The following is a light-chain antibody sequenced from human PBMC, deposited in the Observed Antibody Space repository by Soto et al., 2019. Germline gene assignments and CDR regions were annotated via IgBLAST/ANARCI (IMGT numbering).Light chain of an antibody. CDR1: SSDVGGYNY. CDR2: DVS. CDR3: CSSAPESTYV. J-gene: IGLJ1*01. Sequence: QSALTQPRSVSGSPGQSVTISCTGTSSDVGGYNYVSWYQQHPGKVPKLMIYDVSKRPSGVPDRFSGSKSGNTASLIISGLQTDDEADYFCCSSAPESTYVCGTGTKLTVL. V-gene: IGLV2-11*01.